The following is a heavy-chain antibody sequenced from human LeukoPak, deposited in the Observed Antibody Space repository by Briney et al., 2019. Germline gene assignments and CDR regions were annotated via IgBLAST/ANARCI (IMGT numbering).Heavy chain of an antibody. D-gene: IGHD3-16*02. CDR1: GFTFSSYE. Sequence: AGGSLRLSCAASGFTFSSYEMNWVRQAPGKGLEWVSYISSSGSTIYYADSVKGRFTISRDNAKNSLYLQMNSLRAEDTAVYYCAREFHEDYVWGSYRSFDYWGQGTLVTVSS. CDR2: ISSSGSTI. J-gene: IGHJ4*02. V-gene: IGHV3-48*03. CDR3: AREFHEDYVWGSYRSFDY.